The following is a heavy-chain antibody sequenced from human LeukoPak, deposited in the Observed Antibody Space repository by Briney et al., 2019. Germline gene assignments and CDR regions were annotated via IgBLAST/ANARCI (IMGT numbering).Heavy chain of an antibody. J-gene: IGHJ4*02. CDR1: GFTFSSYA. CDR3: ARDLMVRGVIKPFDY. CDR2: ISYDGTNK. V-gene: IGHV3-30-3*01. D-gene: IGHD3-10*01. Sequence: GGSLRLSCAASGFTFSSYAMHWVRQAPGKGLEWVAVISYDGTNKYYADSVKGRFTISRDNSKNTLYLQMNSLRAEDTAVYYCARDLMVRGVIKPFDYWGQGTLVTVSS.